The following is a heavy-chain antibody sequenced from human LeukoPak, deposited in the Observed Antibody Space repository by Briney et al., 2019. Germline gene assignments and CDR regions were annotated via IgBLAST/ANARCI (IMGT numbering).Heavy chain of an antibody. D-gene: IGHD4-17*01. CDR1: GYTFTGYY. CDR2: INPNSGGT. Sequence: ASVKDSCKASGYTFTGYYIHWVRQAPGQGLEWMGWINPNSGGTKYAQKFQGRVTMTRDTSISTAYMDLSRLTSDDTATYYCSRDIDYGDYIRLDCWGQGTLVTVSS. J-gene: IGHJ4*02. V-gene: IGHV1-2*02. CDR3: SRDIDYGDYIRLDC.